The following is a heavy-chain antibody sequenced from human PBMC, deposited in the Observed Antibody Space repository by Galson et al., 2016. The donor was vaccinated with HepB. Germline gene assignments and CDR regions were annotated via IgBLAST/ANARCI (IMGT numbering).Heavy chain of an antibody. Sequence: SVKVSCKASGYSFTSYAIHWVRQAPGQRLEWMGRINSGNGNTKYSQKFQDRFTITRDTAASTAYMELNSLRSEDTAVYYCSRVGGVTIFGVDPHPLVRFDYRGQGTRVTVSS. J-gene: IGHJ4*02. CDR1: GYSFTSYA. CDR2: INSGNGNT. CDR3: SRVGGVTIFGVDPHPLVRFDY. V-gene: IGHV1-3*01. D-gene: IGHD3-3*01.